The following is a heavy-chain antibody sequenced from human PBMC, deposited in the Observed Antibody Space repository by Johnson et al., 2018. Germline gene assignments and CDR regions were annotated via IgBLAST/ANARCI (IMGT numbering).Heavy chain of an antibody. CDR1: GFTFSNAW. D-gene: IGHD1-1*01. Sequence: VQLVESGGGLVKPGGSLRLSCAASGFTFSNAWMSWVRQAPGKGLEWVGRIKTKTDGGTTDYAAPVKGRFTISRDDSKNTLYLQMNSLKTEDTAVYYGTTGNWNDGYYYGMDVWGQGTTVTVSS. CDR3: TTGNWNDGYYYGMDV. J-gene: IGHJ6*02. CDR2: IKTKTDGGTT. V-gene: IGHV3-15*01.